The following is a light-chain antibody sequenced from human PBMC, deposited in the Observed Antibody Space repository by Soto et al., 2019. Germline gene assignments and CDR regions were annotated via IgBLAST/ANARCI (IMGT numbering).Light chain of an antibody. Sequence: DLQMTQSPSALSASVGDRVTITCRASQTISTYLNWYQQKPGKAPKLLIYAASTLQSGVPSRFSGSGSGTYFTLTISSLQPEDFATYYCQQSLGIPYTFGQGTRLEIK. CDR3: QQSLGIPYT. CDR2: AAS. J-gene: IGKJ2*01. CDR1: QTISTY. V-gene: IGKV1-39*01.